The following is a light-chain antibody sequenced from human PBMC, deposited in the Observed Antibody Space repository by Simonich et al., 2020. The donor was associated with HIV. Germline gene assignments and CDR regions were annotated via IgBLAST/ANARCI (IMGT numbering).Light chain of an antibody. CDR2: KVS. CDR3: MQGTHWPPFT. CDR1: KSLVHSDGNTS. Sequence: DVVMTQSPLSLPVTLGQPASISCRSSKSLVHSDGNTSLNWFQQRPGQSPRRLIYKVSNRDSGVPDRFSGSGSGTDFTLKISRVEAEDVGVYYCMQGTHWPPFTFGPGTKVEIK. J-gene: IGKJ3*01. V-gene: IGKV2-30*02.